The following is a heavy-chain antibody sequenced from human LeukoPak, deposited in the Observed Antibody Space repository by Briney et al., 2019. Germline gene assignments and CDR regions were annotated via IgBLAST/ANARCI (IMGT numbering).Heavy chain of an antibody. CDR3: ARHDWFDP. Sequence: PGGSLRLACAASGFTVSSNYMSRVRHAPGKGLEWVSVIYSGGSTYYADSVKGRFTISRDNSKNTLYLQMIGLRAEDTAVYYCARHDWFDPWGRGTLVTVSS. V-gene: IGHV3-53*01. J-gene: IGHJ5*02. CDR1: GFTVSSNY. CDR2: IYSGGST.